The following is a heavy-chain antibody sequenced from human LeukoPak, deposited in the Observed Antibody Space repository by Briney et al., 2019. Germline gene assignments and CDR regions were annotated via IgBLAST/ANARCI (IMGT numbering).Heavy chain of an antibody. V-gene: IGHV3-33*08. CDR2: IWYDGSNK. CDR3: ARDMASRRDYYYGMDV. J-gene: IGHJ6*02. D-gene: IGHD3-10*01. CDR1: GFTFSSYG. Sequence: GGSLRLSCAASGFTFSSYGMHWVRQAPGKGLEWVAVIWYDGSNKYYADSVKGRFTISRDNSKNTLYLQMNSLRAEDTAVYYCARDMASRRDYYYGMDVWGQGTTVTVSS.